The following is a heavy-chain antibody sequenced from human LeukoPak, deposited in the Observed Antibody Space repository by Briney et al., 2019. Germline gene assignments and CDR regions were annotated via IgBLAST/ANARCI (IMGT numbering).Heavy chain of an antibody. CDR2: ISSSGSTI. V-gene: IGHV3-11*01. Sequence: GGSLRLSCAASGFTFSDYYMSWIRQAPGKGLEWVSYISSSGSTIYYADSVKGRFTISRDNAKNSLYLQMNSLRAEDTAVYYCARIIRDSSGYLDHYYFDYWGQGTPVTVSS. J-gene: IGHJ4*02. D-gene: IGHD3-22*01. CDR3: ARIIRDSSGYLDHYYFDY. CDR1: GFTFSDYY.